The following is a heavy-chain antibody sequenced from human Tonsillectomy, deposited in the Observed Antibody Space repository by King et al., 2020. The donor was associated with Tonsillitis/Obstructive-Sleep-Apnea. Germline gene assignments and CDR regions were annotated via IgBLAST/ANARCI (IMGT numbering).Heavy chain of an antibody. CDR2: INQDGSEK. J-gene: IGHJ6*02. V-gene: IGHV3-7*03. Sequence: VQLVESGGGLVQPGGSLRLSCAASGFTFSSYWMSWVRQAPGKGLEWVANINQDGSEKYYVDSVKGRFTISRDNARNSLYLQMNSLRAEDTAVYYCATIFGVGLYYYGLDVWGQGTTVTVSS. CDR1: GFTFSSYW. D-gene: IGHD3-3*01. CDR3: ATIFGVGLYYYGLDV.